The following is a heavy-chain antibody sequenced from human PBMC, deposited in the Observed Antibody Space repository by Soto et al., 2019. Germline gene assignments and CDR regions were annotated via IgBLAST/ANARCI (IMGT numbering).Heavy chain of an antibody. CDR3: ARSTMVRFLDV. V-gene: IGHV4-34*01. CDR1: GGSFSGYY. D-gene: IGHD3-10*01. Sequence: PSETLSLTCAVYGGSFSGYYWSWIRQPPGKGLEWIGEINHSGSTNYNPSLKSRVTISVDTSKNQFSLKLSSVTAADTAVYYCARSTMVRFLDVWGQGATVTVSS. CDR2: INHSGST. J-gene: IGHJ6*02.